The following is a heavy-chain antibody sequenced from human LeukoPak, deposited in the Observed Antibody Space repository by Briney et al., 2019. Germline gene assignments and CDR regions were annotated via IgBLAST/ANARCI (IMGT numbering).Heavy chain of an antibody. CDR1: GYTFTSYA. Sequence: GASVKVSCKASGYTFTSYAMNWVRQAPGQGLEWMGWINTNTGNPTYAQGFTGRFVFSLDTSVSTAYLQISSLKAEDTAVYYCARDEIAAAGTYYNWFDPWGQGTLVTVSS. J-gene: IGHJ5*02. V-gene: IGHV7-4-1*02. CDR2: INTNTGNP. D-gene: IGHD6-13*01. CDR3: ARDEIAAAGTYYNWFDP.